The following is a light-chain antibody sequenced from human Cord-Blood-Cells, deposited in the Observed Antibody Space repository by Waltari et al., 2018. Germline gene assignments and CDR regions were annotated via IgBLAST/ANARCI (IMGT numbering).Light chain of an antibody. Sequence: QSALTQPASVSGSPGQSITISCTGTSSDVGGYNYVPWYQQHPGKAPKLMLYDFSNRPSGVSNRFAGSKSGNTASLTISGLQAEDEADYYCSSYTSSSTWVFGGGTKLTVL. J-gene: IGLJ3*02. CDR3: SSYTSSSTWV. CDR1: SSDVGGYNY. CDR2: DFS. V-gene: IGLV2-14*01.